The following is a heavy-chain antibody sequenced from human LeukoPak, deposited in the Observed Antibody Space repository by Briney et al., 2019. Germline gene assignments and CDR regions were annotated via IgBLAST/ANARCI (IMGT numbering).Heavy chain of an antibody. CDR3: AKAQGYCSGGSCRTYYYYGMDV. CDR2: ISGSGGST. J-gene: IGHJ6*02. Sequence: PGGSLRLSCAASGFTFSSYAMSWVRQAPGKGLEWVSAISGSGGSTYYADSVKGRFTISRDNSKNTLYLQMNSLRAEDTAVYYCAKAQGYCSGGSCRTYYYYGMDVWGQGTTVTVSS. CDR1: GFTFSSYA. V-gene: IGHV3-23*01. D-gene: IGHD2-15*01.